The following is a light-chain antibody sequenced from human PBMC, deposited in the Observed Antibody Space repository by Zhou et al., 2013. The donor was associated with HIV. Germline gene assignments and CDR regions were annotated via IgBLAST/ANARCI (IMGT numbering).Light chain of an antibody. Sequence: DILMTQSPSSLSASVGDKVTISCRASQNIDAYMNWYQQKLGQGPKSLIYATSNLQSGVPSRFSGSGSGADFTLTINSLQPEDFATYFCQQSYSVPPTFGQGTKLEI. CDR2: ATS. CDR1: QNIDAY. V-gene: IGKV1-39*01. CDR3: QQSYSVPPT. J-gene: IGKJ2*01.